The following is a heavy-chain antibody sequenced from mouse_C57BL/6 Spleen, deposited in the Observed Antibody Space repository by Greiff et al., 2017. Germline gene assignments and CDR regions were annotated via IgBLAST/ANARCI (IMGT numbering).Heavy chain of an antibody. D-gene: IGHD2-4*01. Sequence: QLQQSGAELVRPGASVKLSCKASGYTFTDYYINWVKQRPGQGLEWIARIYPGSGNTYYNEKFKGKATLTAEKSSSTAYMQLSSLTSEDSAVYFCARSMITTPYYAMDYWGQGTSVTVSS. CDR2: IYPGSGNT. CDR1: GYTFTDYY. V-gene: IGHV1-76*01. CDR3: ARSMITTPYYAMDY. J-gene: IGHJ4*01.